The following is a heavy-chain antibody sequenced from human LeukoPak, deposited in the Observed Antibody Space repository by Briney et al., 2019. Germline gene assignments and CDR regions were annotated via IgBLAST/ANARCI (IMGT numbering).Heavy chain of an antibody. CDR2: IRYDGSNK. CDR3: ASRRWLRRGYYGFDY. Sequence: GGSLRLSCAASGFTFSSYGMHWVRQAPGKGLEWVAFIRYDGSNKYYADSVKGRFTISRDNSKNTLYLQMNSLRAEDTAVYYCASRRWLRRGYYGFDYWGQGTLVTVSS. V-gene: IGHV3-30*02. CDR1: GFTFSSYG. D-gene: IGHD3-22*01. J-gene: IGHJ4*02.